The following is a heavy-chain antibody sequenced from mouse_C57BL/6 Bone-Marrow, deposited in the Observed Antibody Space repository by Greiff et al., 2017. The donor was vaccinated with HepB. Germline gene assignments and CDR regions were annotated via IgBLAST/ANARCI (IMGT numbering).Heavy chain of an antibody. V-gene: IGHV1-69*01. CDR2: IDPSDSYT. Sequence: QVQLQQPGAELVMPGASVKLSCKASGYTFTSYWMHWVKQRPGQGLVWIGEIDPSDSYTNYNQKFKGKSTLTVDKSSSTAYMQLSSLTSEDSAVYYCARQLRLPPLAMDYWGQGTSVTVSS. CDR1: GYTFTSYW. CDR3: ARQLRLPPLAMDY. J-gene: IGHJ4*01. D-gene: IGHD3-2*02.